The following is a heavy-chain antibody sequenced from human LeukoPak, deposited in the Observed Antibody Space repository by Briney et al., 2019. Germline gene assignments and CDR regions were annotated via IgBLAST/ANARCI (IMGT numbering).Heavy chain of an antibody. CDR3: ARGQDYYGSGSYIDY. CDR2: ISAYNGNT. Sequence: ASVKVSCMASGYTFTSYGISWVRQAPGQGLEWMGWISAYNGNTNYAQKLQGRVTMTTDTSTSTAYMELRSLRSDDTAVYYCARGQDYYGSGSYIDYWGQGTLVTVSS. D-gene: IGHD3-10*01. J-gene: IGHJ4*02. V-gene: IGHV1-18*01. CDR1: GYTFTSYG.